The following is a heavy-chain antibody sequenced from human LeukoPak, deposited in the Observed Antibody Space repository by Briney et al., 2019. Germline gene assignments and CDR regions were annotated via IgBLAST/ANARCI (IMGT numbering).Heavy chain of an antibody. J-gene: IGHJ4*02. V-gene: IGHV1-2*02. CDR1: GYTFTRYY. Sequence: GASVKVSCKASGYTFTRYYMNWVRQAPGQGLEWVGGINSNNGDTRYAQNFQGRVTMTRDTSISTAYMELSRLGSDDTAVYYCARDGDGYNLDWGQGTLVTVSS. D-gene: IGHD5-24*01. CDR2: INSNNGDT. CDR3: ARDGDGYNLD.